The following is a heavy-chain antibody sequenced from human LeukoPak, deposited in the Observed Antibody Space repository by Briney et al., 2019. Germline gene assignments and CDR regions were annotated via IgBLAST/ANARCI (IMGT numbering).Heavy chain of an antibody. CDR2: ISGSGGST. CDR3: AKDRYSNSHNWFDP. J-gene: IGHJ5*02. CDR1: GFTFSSYA. D-gene: IGHD4-11*01. Sequence: GGSLRLSCAPSGFTFSSYAMSSVRQAPGKGLEWVSAISGSGGSTYYADSVKGRFTISTDNSTNTLYLQMNSLRAEETAVYYCAKDRYSNSHNWFDPWGQGTLVTVSS. V-gene: IGHV3-23*01.